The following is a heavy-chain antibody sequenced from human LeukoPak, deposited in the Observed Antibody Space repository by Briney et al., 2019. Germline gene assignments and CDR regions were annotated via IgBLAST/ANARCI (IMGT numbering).Heavy chain of an antibody. D-gene: IGHD1-26*01. CDR2: IYYSGST. J-gene: IGHJ4*02. Sequence: PSETLSLTCTVSGGSISSSSYYWGWLRQTPGKGLEWIGSIYYSGSTYYNPSLKSRVTISVDTSKNQFSLKLSSVTAADTAVYYCARPGIVGSKVDYWGQGTLVTVSS. CDR1: GGSISSSSYY. V-gene: IGHV4-39*01. CDR3: ARPGIVGSKVDY.